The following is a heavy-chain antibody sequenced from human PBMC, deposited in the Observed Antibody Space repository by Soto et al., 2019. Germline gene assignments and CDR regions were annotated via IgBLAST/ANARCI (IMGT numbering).Heavy chain of an antibody. V-gene: IGHV4-59*01. CDR1: GGSISSYY. CDR3: ARADGYNWGYYFDY. CDR2: IYYSGST. J-gene: IGHJ4*02. D-gene: IGHD5-12*01. Sequence: PSETLSLTCTVSGGSISSYYWSWIRQPPGKGLEWIGYIYYSGSTNYNPSLKSRVTISVDTSKNQFSLKLSSVTAADTAVYYCARADGYNWGYYFDYWGQGTLVTVSS.